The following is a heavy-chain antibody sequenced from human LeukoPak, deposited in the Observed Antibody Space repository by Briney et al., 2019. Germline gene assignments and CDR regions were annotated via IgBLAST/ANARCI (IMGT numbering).Heavy chain of an antibody. CDR2: IYYSGST. D-gene: IGHD6-13*01. CDR3: ASEVIAAAGTENWFDP. CDR1: GGSISSYY. Sequence: SETLSLTCTVSGGSISSYYWSWIRQPPGKGLEWIGYIYYSGSTNYNPSLKSRVTISVDTSKNQFSLKLSSVTAADTAVYYCASEVIAAAGTENWFDPWGQGTLVTV. V-gene: IGHV4-59*01. J-gene: IGHJ5*02.